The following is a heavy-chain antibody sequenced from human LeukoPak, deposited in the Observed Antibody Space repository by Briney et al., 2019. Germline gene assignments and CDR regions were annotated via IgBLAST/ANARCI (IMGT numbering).Heavy chain of an antibody. CDR1: GFTFSSYW. J-gene: IGHJ6*02. CDR2: IKQDGSEI. CDR3: ARGAHYYDSSGYYLPYYYGMDV. V-gene: IGHV3-7*01. Sequence: AGGSLRLSCAASGFTFSSYWMSWVRQAPGKGLEWVANIKQDGSEIYYVDSVKGRFTISRDNAKNSLYLQMNSLRAEDTAVYYCARGAHYYDSSGYYLPYYYGMDVWGQGTTVTVSS. D-gene: IGHD3-22*01.